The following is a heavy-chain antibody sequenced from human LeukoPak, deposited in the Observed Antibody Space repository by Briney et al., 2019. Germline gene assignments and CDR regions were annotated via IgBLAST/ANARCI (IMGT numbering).Heavy chain of an antibody. Sequence: GGSLRLSCAASGFTFSSYAMSWVRQAPGKGLEWVSAITSNGGYTYFADSVKGRFTISRDNSKNALYLQMNSLRADDTAVYFCAKDGGSYEHEPWGQGTLVTVSS. V-gene: IGHV3-23*01. J-gene: IGHJ5*02. D-gene: IGHD1-26*01. CDR2: ITSNGGYT. CDR1: GFTFSSYA. CDR3: AKDGGSYEHEP.